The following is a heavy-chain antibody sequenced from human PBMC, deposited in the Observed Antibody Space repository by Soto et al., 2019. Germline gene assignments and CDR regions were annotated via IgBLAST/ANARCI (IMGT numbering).Heavy chain of an antibody. CDR1: GCTYSSYA. CDR2: ISGSSGTT. V-gene: IGHV3-23*01. D-gene: IGHD3-3*01. CDR3: AQASYSDFCSGYLYGMDV. Sequence: EVQLLESGGGLVQPGGSLRLSWAASGCTYSSYAMSWVPQAPGKGLVWVTAISGSSGTTYYADSVQGRFTISRDNSKNRMYQQMNSRIAEDTAVYYCAQASYSDFCSGYLYGMDVWGQGTTVTVSS. J-gene: IGHJ6*02.